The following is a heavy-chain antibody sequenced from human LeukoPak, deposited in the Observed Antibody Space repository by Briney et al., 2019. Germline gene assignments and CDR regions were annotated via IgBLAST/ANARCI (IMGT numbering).Heavy chain of an antibody. J-gene: IGHJ4*02. CDR2: IIPIFGTA. CDR3: ARVVESYGYYFGY. D-gene: IGHD5-18*01. V-gene: IGHV1-69*13. Sequence: SVKVSCKASGGAFSSYAISWVRQAPGQGLEWMGGIIPIFGTANYAQKFQGRVTITADESTSTAYMELSSLRSEDTAVYYCARVVESYGYYFGYWGQGTLVTVSS. CDR1: GGAFSSYA.